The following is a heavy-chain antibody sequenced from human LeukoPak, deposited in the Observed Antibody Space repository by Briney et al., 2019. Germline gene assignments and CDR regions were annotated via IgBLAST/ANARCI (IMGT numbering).Heavy chain of an antibody. Sequence: GASVKVSCKASGYTFTGYYMHWVRQAPGQGLEWMGWINPNSGGTNYAQKFQGRVTMTRDTSISTAYMELSRLRSDDTAVYYCARVLSPYDSSGYLAYWGQGTLVTVSS. CDR3: ARVLSPYDSSGYLAY. J-gene: IGHJ4*02. D-gene: IGHD3-22*01. CDR2: INPNSGGT. CDR1: GYTFTGYY. V-gene: IGHV1-2*02.